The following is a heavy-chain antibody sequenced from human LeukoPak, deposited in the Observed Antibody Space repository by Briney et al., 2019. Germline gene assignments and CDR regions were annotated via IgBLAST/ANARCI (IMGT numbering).Heavy chain of an antibody. J-gene: IGHJ4*02. Sequence: GGSLRLSCAASGFTISSYDMHWVRQVTGKGLEWVSGIGIADDTYYSGSVKGRFTISRDNSKNTLYLQMNSLRAEDTAVYYCAKDDFAGELLFDYWGQGTLVTVSS. D-gene: IGHD1-26*01. CDR1: GFTISSYD. V-gene: IGHV3-13*01. CDR3: AKDDFAGELLFDY. CDR2: IGIADDT.